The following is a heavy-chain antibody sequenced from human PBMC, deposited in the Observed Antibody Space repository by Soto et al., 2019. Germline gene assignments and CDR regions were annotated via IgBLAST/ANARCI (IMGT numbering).Heavy chain of an antibody. J-gene: IGHJ4*02. CDR2: IIPIFGTA. V-gene: IGHV1-69*06. Sequence: SVKVSSKXSGGTFSSYAISWVRQAPGQGLEWMGGIIPIFGTANYAQKFQGRVTITADKSTSTAYMELSSLRSEDTAVYYCARLYYYDSSGYYSPFDYWGQGTLVTVSS. CDR1: GGTFSSYA. CDR3: ARLYYYDSSGYYSPFDY. D-gene: IGHD3-22*01.